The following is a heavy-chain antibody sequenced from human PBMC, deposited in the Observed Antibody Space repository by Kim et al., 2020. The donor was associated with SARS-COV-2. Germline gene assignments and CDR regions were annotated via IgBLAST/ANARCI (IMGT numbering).Heavy chain of an antibody. CDR3: AREPSGWGFRDRSTDAFDI. CDR2: IYSGSTT. J-gene: IGHJ3*02. D-gene: IGHD2-21*01. Sequence: GGSLRLSCAASGFTVTSNSMSWVRQAPGKGLEWVSLIYSGSTTYYADSVKGRFTISRDNSKNTLYLQMNSLRAEDTAVYYCAREPSGWGFRDRSTDAFDIWGQGTRVTVSS. CDR1: GFTVTSNS. V-gene: IGHV3-53*01.